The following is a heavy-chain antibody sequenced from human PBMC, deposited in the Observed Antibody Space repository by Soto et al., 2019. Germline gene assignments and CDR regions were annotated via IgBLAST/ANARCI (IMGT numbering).Heavy chain of an antibody. CDR1: ELTFRDYD. CDR3: ARAYTGRLPRRADYYYAMDV. D-gene: IGHD2-2*02. J-gene: IGHJ6*02. V-gene: IGHV3-13*05. Sequence: GGPLRLWYAASELTFRDYDVHWVSKVPGKGLEWVSAIGAADDPYYLGSVKGRFTISRDNAKNSVYLQMDGLRAGDSALYYCARAYTGRLPRRADYYYAMDVWGQGTTVTVSS. CDR2: IGAADDP.